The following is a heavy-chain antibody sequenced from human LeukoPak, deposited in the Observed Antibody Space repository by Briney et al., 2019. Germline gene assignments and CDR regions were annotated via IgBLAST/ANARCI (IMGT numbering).Heavy chain of an antibody. CDR1: GYTFTSYG. CDR3: ARDRRDYGDLRGDWFDP. Sequence: GASVKVSCKASGYTFTSYGISWVRQAPGQGLEWMGWISAYNGNTNYAQKVQGRVTMTTDTSTSTAYMELRSLRSDDTAVYYCARDRRDYGDLRGDWFDPWGQGTLVTVSS. V-gene: IGHV1-18*01. J-gene: IGHJ5*02. D-gene: IGHD4-17*01. CDR2: ISAYNGNT.